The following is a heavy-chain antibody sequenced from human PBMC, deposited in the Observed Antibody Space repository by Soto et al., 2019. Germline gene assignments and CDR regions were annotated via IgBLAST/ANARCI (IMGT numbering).Heavy chain of an antibody. CDR3: ARDCWDYYYDSSGYYPNDAFDI. CDR2: INAGNGNT. J-gene: IGHJ3*02. V-gene: IGHV1-3*01. Sequence: ASVKVSCTASGYTFTSYAMQWVRQAPGQRLEWMGWINAGNGNTKYSQKFQGRVTITRDTSASTAYMELSSLRSEDTAVYYCARDCWDYYYDSSGYYPNDAFDIWGQGTMVTVSS. D-gene: IGHD3-22*01. CDR1: GYTFTSYA.